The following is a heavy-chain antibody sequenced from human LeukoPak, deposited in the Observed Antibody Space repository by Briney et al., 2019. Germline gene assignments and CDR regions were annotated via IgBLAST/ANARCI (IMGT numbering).Heavy chain of an antibody. D-gene: IGHD6-19*01. J-gene: IGHJ4*02. Sequence: GGSLRLSCAASGFTFSSYGMHWVRQAPGKGLEWVAVMWYDGSNKYYADSVKGRFTISRDNSKNTLYLQMNSLRAEDTAVYYCAKDSIAGYSSGWYYDYWGQGTLVTVSS. CDR3: AKDSIAGYSSGWYYDY. V-gene: IGHV3-33*06. CDR2: MWYDGSNK. CDR1: GFTFSSYG.